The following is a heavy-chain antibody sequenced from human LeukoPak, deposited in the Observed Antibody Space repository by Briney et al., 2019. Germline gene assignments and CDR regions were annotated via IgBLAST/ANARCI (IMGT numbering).Heavy chain of an antibody. Sequence: GGSRRLSCAASRFTFSSYWMSWVRQAPGKGLDWVANIKQDGSEKYYVDFVKGRFTISRDNAKNSLYLQMNRLRAEDTAVYYCARDAPPYCSGGSCYSRYWGQGALVTVSS. J-gene: IGHJ4*02. CDR3: ARDAPPYCSGGSCYSRY. V-gene: IGHV3-7*01. CDR2: IKQDGSEK. D-gene: IGHD2-15*01. CDR1: RFTFSSYW.